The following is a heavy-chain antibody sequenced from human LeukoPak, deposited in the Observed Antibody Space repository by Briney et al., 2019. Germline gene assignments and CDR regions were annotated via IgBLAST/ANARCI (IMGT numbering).Heavy chain of an antibody. J-gene: IGHJ5*02. V-gene: IGHV4-39*07. D-gene: IGHD3-3*01. CDR1: GGSISSSSYY. CDR3: ARAGYYDFWSGLNWFDP. Sequence: SETLSLTCTVSGGSISSSSYYWSWLRQPPGKGLEWIGSIYYSGSTYYNPSLKSRVTISVDTSKNQFSLKLSSVTAADTAVYYCARAGYYDFWSGLNWFDPWGQGTLVTVSS. CDR2: IYYSGST.